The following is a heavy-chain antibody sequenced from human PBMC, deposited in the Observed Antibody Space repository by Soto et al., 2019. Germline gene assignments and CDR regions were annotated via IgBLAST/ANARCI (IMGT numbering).Heavy chain of an antibody. Sequence: QVQLVQSGAEVKKPGSSVKVSCKASGGTFSSYAISWVRQAPGQGLEWMGGIIPIFGTANYAQKFQGRVTITADESTSTAYMKLSSLRSEDTAVYYCAKTTVTLFDRYYYGMDVWGQGTTVTVSS. CDR3: AKTTVTLFDRYYYGMDV. D-gene: IGHD4-17*01. CDR2: IIPIFGTA. J-gene: IGHJ6*02. V-gene: IGHV1-69*01. CDR1: GGTFSSYA.